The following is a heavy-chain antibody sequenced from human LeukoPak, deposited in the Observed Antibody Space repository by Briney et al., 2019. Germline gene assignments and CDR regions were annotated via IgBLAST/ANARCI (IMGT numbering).Heavy chain of an antibody. CDR1: GFTFSSYW. J-gene: IGHJ4*02. Sequence: GGSLRLSCAASGFTFSSYWMSWVRQAPGKGLEWVANIKQDGSEKYYVDSVKGRFTISRDNAKNSLYLQMNSLRAEDTAVYYCARDVVVPAAMSGEYYFDYWGQGTLSPSPQ. CDR3: ARDVVVPAAMSGEYYFDY. CDR2: IKQDGSEK. V-gene: IGHV3-7*01. D-gene: IGHD2-2*01.